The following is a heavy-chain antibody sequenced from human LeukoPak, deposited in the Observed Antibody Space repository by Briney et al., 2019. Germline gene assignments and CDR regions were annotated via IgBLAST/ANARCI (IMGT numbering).Heavy chain of an antibody. CDR2: ISGSGGST. J-gene: IGHJ4*02. Sequence: GGSLRLSCAASGFTFSSYVMSWVRKAPGKGLEWVSAISGSGGSTYYADSVKGRFTVSRDNSKNTLYLQMNSLRAEDTAVYYCAKDAKYVFFDYWGQGTLVTVSS. D-gene: IGHD4/OR15-4a*01. CDR1: GFTFSSYV. V-gene: IGHV3-23*01. CDR3: AKDAKYVFFDY.